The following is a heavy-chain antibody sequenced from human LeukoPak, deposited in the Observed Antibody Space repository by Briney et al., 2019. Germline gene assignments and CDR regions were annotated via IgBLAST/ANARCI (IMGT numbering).Heavy chain of an antibody. CDR2: ISSSSSYI. D-gene: IGHD3-22*01. CDR1: GFTFSSYS. V-gene: IGHV3-21*01. Sequence: GGSLRLSCAASGFTFSSYSMNWVRQAPGKGLEWVSSISSSSSYIYYADSVKGRFTISRDNAKNSLYLQMSSLRAEDTAVYYCARDPDYYDSSGYYYADAFDIWGQGTMVTVSS. J-gene: IGHJ3*02. CDR3: ARDPDYYDSSGYYYADAFDI.